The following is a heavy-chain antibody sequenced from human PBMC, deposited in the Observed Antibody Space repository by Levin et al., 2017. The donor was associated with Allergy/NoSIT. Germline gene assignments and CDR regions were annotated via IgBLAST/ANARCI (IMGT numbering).Heavy chain of an antibody. D-gene: IGHD6-13*01. CDR1: GFTFGDYA. Sequence: KPGGSLRLSCTASGFTFGDYAMSWFRQPPGKGLEWVGFIRSKGYDETTQYAASVKGRFTMSRDDSESLAYLQMNSLKTEDTAGYYCARAPFAGYSSSWYPTPWYFDLWGRGTLVTVSS. CDR3: ARAPFAGYSSSWYPTPWYFDL. CDR2: IRSKGYDETT. J-gene: IGHJ2*01. V-gene: IGHV3-49*05.